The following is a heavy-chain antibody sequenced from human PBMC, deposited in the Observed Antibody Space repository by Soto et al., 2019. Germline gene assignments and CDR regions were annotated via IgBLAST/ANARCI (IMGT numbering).Heavy chain of an antibody. CDR2: ISPKFGRT. J-gene: IGHJ2*01. CDR3: ARDDCNGGSCDGGHYLDL. Sequence: QVQLVQSGPEVKKAGASVKVSCTAPTDYIFLAYGFDWVRQAPEQGLEWMGWISPKFGRTNYARTLQDRFTMTTDVSTNSVSMELRDLRSDDTAVYYCARDDCNGGSCDGGHYLDLWGRGTPISVSS. V-gene: IGHV1-18*01. D-gene: IGHD2-15*01. CDR1: DYIFLAYG.